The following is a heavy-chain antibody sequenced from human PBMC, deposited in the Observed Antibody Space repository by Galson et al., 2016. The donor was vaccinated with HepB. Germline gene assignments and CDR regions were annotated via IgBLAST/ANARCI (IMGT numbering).Heavy chain of an antibody. V-gene: IGHV3-33*01. CDR3: AREMRVAAAAAFDF. D-gene: IGHD6-13*01. J-gene: IGHJ4*02. CDR2: IWHDGSNK. CDR1: EFTFSTYG. Sequence: SLRLSCAASEFTFSTYGTHWVRQAPGKGLEWVALIWHDGSNKYYADSVKGRFTISRDNPKNTLYLQMNSLKVEDTAVYYCAREMRVAAAAAFDFWGRGTLVTVSS.